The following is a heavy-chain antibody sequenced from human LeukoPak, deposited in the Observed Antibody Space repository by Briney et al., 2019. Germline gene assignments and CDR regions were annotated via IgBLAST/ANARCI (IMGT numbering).Heavy chain of an antibody. CDR3: AKGGSQYSSSWFSTFDY. CDR2: ISGSGGNT. Sequence: GGSLRLSCAASGITFGTYAMSWVRQAPGKGLEWVSAISGSGGNTYYADSVKGRFTISRDNSKNALYLQINSLRAEDTAVYYCAKGGSQYSSSWFSTFDYWGQGTLVTVSS. D-gene: IGHD6-13*01. V-gene: IGHV3-23*01. CDR1: GITFGTYA. J-gene: IGHJ4*02.